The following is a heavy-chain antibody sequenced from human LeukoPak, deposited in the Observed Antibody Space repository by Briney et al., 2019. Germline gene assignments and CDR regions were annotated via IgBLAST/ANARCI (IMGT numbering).Heavy chain of an antibody. CDR2: IWYDGSKK. V-gene: IGHV3-33*01. CDR3: ARDFGVTNYHFDY. CDR1: GFTFSNYG. J-gene: IGHJ4*02. Sequence: PGRSLRLSCAASGFTFSNYGIHWVRQAPGKGLEWVAVIWYDGSKKYYADSVKGRFTISRDDSKNTLFLQMNSLRAEDTAVYYCARDFGVTNYHFDYWGQGTLVTVSS. D-gene: IGHD3-16*01.